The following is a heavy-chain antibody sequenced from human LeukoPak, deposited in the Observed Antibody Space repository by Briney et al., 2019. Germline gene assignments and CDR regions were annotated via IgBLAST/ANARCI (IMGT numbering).Heavy chain of an antibody. CDR2: INQDGSEE. Sequence: GGSLRLSYAASGFTFSSYWMSWVRQAPGKGLEWVANINQDGSEEYYVDSVKGRFTISRDNAKNSLYLQMNSLTAEDTAVYYCARDASVELGRPLGDDAFDIWGQGTMVTVSS. CDR1: GFTFSSYW. D-gene: IGHD7-27*01. CDR3: ARDASVELGRPLGDDAFDI. V-gene: IGHV3-7*01. J-gene: IGHJ3*02.